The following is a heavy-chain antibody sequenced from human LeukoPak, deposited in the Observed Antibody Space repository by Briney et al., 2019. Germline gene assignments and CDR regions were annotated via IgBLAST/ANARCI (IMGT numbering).Heavy chain of an antibody. CDR3: ARGDIAARPDSPTPSYWFDP. CDR1: GFTFSSYA. J-gene: IGHJ5*02. Sequence: GGSLRLSCAASGFTFSSYAMSWVRQAPGKGLEWVSAISGSGGSTYYADSVKGRFTISRDNSKNTLYLQMNSLRAEDTAVYYCARGDIAARPDSPTPSYWFDPWGQGTLVTVSS. D-gene: IGHD6-6*01. V-gene: IGHV3-23*01. CDR2: ISGSGGST.